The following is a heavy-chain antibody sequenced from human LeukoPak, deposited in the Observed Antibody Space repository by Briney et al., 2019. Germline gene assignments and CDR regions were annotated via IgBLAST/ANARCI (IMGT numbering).Heavy chain of an antibody. J-gene: IGHJ5*02. CDR1: GGSISSYY. V-gene: IGHV4-59*08. CDR2: IYYSGST. CDR3: ARKRDGQQQGFAFDP. D-gene: IGHD6-13*01. Sequence: SETLSLTCTVSGGSISSYYWSWIRQPPGKGLEWIGYIYYSGSTNYNPSLKSRVTISADTSKNQFSLKLSSVTAADTAVYYCARKRDGQQQGFAFDPWGQGTLVTVSS.